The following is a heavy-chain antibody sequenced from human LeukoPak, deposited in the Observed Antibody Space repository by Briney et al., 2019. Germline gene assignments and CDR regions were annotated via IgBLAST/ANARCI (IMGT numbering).Heavy chain of an antibody. J-gene: IGHJ4*02. CDR3: ARGRRIAVAGFWY. CDR2: INHSGST. D-gene: IGHD6-19*01. Sequence: SETLSLTCAVYGGSFSGYYWSWIRQPPGKGLEWIGEINHSGSTNYNPSLKSRVTISVDTSKNQFSLKLSSVTAADTAVYYCARGRRIAVAGFWYWGQGTLVTVSS. CDR1: GGSFSGYY. V-gene: IGHV4-34*01.